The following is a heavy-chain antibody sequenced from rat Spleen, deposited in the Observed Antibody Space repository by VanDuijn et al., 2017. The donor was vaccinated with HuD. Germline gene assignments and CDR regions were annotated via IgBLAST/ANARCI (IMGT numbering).Heavy chain of an antibody. Sequence: EVQLVESDGGLVQPGRSLKLSCAASGFTFSDYYMAWVRQAPTKGLEWVATISYDGSSTYYRDSVKGRFTISRDNAKSTLYLQMDSLRSEDTATYYCARQITTLFDYWGQGVMVTVSS. D-gene: IGHD1-10*01. CDR2: ISYDGSST. J-gene: IGHJ2*01. CDR3: ARQITTLFDY. CDR1: GFTFSDYY. V-gene: IGHV5-29*01.